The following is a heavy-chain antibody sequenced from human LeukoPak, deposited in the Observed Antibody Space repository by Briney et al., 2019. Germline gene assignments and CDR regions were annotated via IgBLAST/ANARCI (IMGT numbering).Heavy chain of an antibody. CDR3: ARGSAEHFGY. V-gene: IGHV4-59*01. CDR2: IYYGGST. D-gene: IGHD1-14*01. Sequence: SETLSLTCTVSGGSISSYYWSWIRQPPGKGLEWIGYIYYGGSTNYNPSLKSRVTISVDTSKNQFSLKLSSVTAADTAVYYCARGSAEHFGYWGQGTLVTVSS. J-gene: IGHJ4*02. CDR1: GGSISSYY.